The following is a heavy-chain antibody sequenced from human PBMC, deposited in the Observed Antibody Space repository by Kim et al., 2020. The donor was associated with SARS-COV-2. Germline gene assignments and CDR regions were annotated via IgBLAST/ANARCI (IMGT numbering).Heavy chain of an antibody. V-gene: IGHV5-51*01. Sequence: YDTRYSPSFQGQVTISADKSISTAYLQWSSLKASDTAMYYCASYWNDFDYWGQGTLVTVSS. D-gene: IGHD1-1*01. CDR3: ASYWNDFDY. J-gene: IGHJ4*02. CDR2: YDT.